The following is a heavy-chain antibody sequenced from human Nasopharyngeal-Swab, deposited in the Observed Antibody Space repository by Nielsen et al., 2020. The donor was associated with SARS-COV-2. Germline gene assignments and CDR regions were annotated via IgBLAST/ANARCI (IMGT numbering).Heavy chain of an antibody. J-gene: IGHJ6*03. CDR1: GFIFSSYG. CDR2: IWYDGSNK. CDR3: ARDSGITMVRGVINGYYYYYMDV. Sequence: GESLKISCAASGFIFSSYGMHWVRQAPGKGLEWVAVIWYDGSNKYYADSVKGRFTISRDNSKNTLYLQMNSLRAEDTAVYYCARDSGITMVRGVINGYYYYYMDVWGKGTTVTVSS. D-gene: IGHD3-10*01. V-gene: IGHV3-33*01.